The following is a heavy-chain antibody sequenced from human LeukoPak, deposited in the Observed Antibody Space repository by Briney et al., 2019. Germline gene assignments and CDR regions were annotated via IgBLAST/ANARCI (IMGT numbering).Heavy chain of an antibody. V-gene: IGHV3-74*01. CDR2: IDSDGRST. D-gene: IGHD5-18*01. CDR3: TRDNSYGAFDI. Sequence: QPGRSLRLSCAASGFTFSSSNMNWVRQAPGKGLVWVSRIDSDGRSTTYADSVKGRFTIARDNAKNTLYLQMNSLRAEDTAVYYCTRDNSYGAFDIWGQGTMVTVSS. CDR1: GFTFSSSN. J-gene: IGHJ3*02.